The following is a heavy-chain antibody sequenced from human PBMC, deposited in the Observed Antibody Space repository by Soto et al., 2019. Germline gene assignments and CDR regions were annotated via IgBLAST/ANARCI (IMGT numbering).Heavy chain of an antibody. CDR2: MNPNSGNT. J-gene: IGHJ4*02. CDR1: GYTFTSYD. V-gene: IGHV1-8*01. Sequence: ASVKVSCKASGYTFTSYDINWVRQATGQGLEWMGWMNPNSGNTGYAQKFQGRVTMTRNTSISTAYMELSSLRSEDTAMYFCARLNHYYDKAGDYWGQGTLVTVSS. CDR3: ARLNHYYDKAGDY. D-gene: IGHD3-22*01.